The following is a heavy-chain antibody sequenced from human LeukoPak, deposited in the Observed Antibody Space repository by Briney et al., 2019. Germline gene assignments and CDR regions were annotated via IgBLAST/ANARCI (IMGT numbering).Heavy chain of an antibody. CDR2: INGGNGKT. CDR1: GYTFTDYA. V-gene: IGHV1-3*01. J-gene: IGHJ4*02. Sequence: RASVKVSCKASGYTFTDYAIHWVRQAPGQRLEWMGWINGGNGKTKYSQKFQGRITITRDTSASTAYMEVSSLRSEDTAVYYCARDFPFWSGYYSDYWGQGTLVTVSS. D-gene: IGHD3-3*01. CDR3: ARDFPFWSGYYSDY.